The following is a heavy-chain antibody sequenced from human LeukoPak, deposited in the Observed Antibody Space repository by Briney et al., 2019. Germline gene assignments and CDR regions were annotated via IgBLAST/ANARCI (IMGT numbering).Heavy chain of an antibody. D-gene: IGHD3-16*02. J-gene: IGHJ4*02. Sequence: GGSLRLSRAASGFTFSSYAMSWVRQAPGKGLEWVSAISGSGGSTYYADSVKGRFTISRDNSKNTLYLQMNSLRAEDTAVYYCAKVTTFGGVIVGEIDYWGQGTLVTVSS. CDR3: AKVTTFGGVIVGEIDY. CDR2: ISGSGGST. V-gene: IGHV3-23*01. CDR1: GFTFSSYA.